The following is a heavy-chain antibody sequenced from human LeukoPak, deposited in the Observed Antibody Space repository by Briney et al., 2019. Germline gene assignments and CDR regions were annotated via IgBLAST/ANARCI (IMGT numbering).Heavy chain of an antibody. CDR2: FSISSTI. V-gene: IGHV3-69-1*01. D-gene: IGHD4-17*01. CDR1: GFIFRNAS. Sequence: PGGSLRLSCAASGFIFRNASMTWVRQAPGKGLEWVSCFSISSTIYYADSVKGRFTISRDNAENSLYLQMNSLRDEDTAVYYCARGAGPYGDYRDYWGQGTLVTVSS. J-gene: IGHJ4*02. CDR3: ARGAGPYGDYRDY.